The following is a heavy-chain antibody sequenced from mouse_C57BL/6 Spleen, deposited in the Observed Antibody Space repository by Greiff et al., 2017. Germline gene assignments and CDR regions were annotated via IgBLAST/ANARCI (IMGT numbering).Heavy chain of an antibody. CDR1: GFTFSSYA. J-gene: IGHJ1*03. V-gene: IGHV5-9-1*02. Sequence: EVKLVESGEGLVKPGGSLKLSCAASGFTFSSYAMSWVRQTPEKRLEWVAYISSGGDYIYYADTVKGRFTISRDNARNTLYLQMSSLKSEDTAMYYCTRDPPLRYGSSYWYFDVWGTGTTVTVSS. CDR2: ISSGGDYI. CDR3: TRDPPLRYGSSYWYFDV. D-gene: IGHD1-1*01.